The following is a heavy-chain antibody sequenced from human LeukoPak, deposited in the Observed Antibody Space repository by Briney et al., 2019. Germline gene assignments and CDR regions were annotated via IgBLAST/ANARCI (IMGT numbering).Heavy chain of an antibody. Sequence: SETLSLTCTVSGGSISSGDYYWSWIRQPPGKGLEWIGYIYYSGSTYYNPSLKSRVTISVDTSKNQFALKLSSVTAADTAVYYCARDRMDRVDYWGQGTLVTVSS. D-gene: IGHD3/OR15-3a*01. CDR1: GGSISSGDYY. J-gene: IGHJ4*02. CDR3: ARDRMDRVDY. V-gene: IGHV4-30-4*01. CDR2: IYYSGST.